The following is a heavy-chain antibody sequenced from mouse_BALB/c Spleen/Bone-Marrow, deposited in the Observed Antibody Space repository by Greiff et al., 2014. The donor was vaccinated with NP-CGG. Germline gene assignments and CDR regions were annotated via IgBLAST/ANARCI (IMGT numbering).Heavy chain of an antibody. CDR1: GFTFSSYG. V-gene: IGHV5-6-3*01. CDR2: INSNGGST. Sequence: EVKLMESGGGLVQPGGSLKLSCAASGFTFSSYGMSWVRQTPDKRLELVATINSNGGSTYYPDSVKGRFTISRDNAKNTLYLQMSSLKSEDTGMYYCARVWYFDYWGQGTSLTVSS. J-gene: IGHJ2*03. CDR3: ARVWYFDY.